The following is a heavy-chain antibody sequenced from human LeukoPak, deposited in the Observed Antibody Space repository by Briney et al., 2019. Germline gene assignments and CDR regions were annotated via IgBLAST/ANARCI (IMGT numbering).Heavy chain of an antibody. J-gene: IGHJ4*02. CDR2: TYYTSKWYS. CDR1: GDSVSSNSVA. V-gene: IGHV6-1*01. D-gene: IGHD6-19*01. CDR3: ARLGGWYRETCYFDY. Sequence: SQTLSLTCVISGDSVSSNSVAWSWIRQSPSRGLEWLGRTYYTSKWYSDYALSVKSRITFNADTSKNQLSLELKSVTPEDTAVYYCARLGGWYRETCYFDYWGQGTPVTVSS.